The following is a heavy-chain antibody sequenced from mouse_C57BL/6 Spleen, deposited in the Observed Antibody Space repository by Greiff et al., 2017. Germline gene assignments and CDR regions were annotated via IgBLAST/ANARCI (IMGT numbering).Heavy chain of an antibody. J-gene: IGHJ3*01. V-gene: IGHV1-64*01. D-gene: IGHD1-1*01. Sequence: QVQLQQPGAELVKPGASVKLSCKASGYTFTSYWMHWVKQRPGQGLEWIGLIHPNSGNTNYNEKFKSKATLTADKSSSTTYMPLSSLTSEDSAVYSCAGVGRSPTGRFAYWGQGTLATDSA. CDR1: GYTFTSYW. CDR3: AGVGRSPTGRFAY. CDR2: IHPNSGNT.